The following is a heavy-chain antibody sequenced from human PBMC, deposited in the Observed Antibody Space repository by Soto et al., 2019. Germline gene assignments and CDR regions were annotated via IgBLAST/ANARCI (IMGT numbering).Heavy chain of an antibody. V-gene: IGHV4-30-4*01. CDR3: ARGISKYSSWYEPHTWFDA. CDR2: LYFNGGT. Sequence: QVQLQESGPGLVKPSQTLSLTCTVSGGPINSPDYYWTWIRQSPGKGLEWFGYLYFNGGTQYNPSLRTPVSTSLDTSKKHFSLKMRSVTAADTAVYYCARGISKYSSWYEPHTWFDAWGPGVLVTVSS. D-gene: IGHD6-13*01. J-gene: IGHJ5*02. CDR1: GGPINSPDYY.